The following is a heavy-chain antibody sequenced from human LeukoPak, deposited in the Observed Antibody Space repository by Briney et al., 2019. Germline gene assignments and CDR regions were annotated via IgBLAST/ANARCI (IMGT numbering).Heavy chain of an antibody. CDR1: GYTFSDYY. D-gene: IGHD5-24*01. V-gene: IGHV1-2*02. Sequence: ASVKVSCKASGYTFSDYYMHWVRQAPGQGLEWMGWINPNGGGISYAQKFQDRVTMTWDTSISTAYMELSRLRSDDTAVYYCARDQENNWFDPWGQGTLVTVSS. CDR3: ARDQENNWFDP. CDR2: INPNGGGI. J-gene: IGHJ5*02.